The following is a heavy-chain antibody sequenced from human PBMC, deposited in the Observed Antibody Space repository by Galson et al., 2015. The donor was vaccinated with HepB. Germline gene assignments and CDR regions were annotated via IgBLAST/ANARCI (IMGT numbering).Heavy chain of an antibody. J-gene: IGHJ4*02. CDR1: GFTFSSYG. CDR3: AKDRPPGIAVAGTLDY. CDR2: ISYDGSNK. V-gene: IGHV3-30*18. Sequence: SLRLSCAASGFTFSSYGMHWVRQAPGKGLEWVAVISYDGSNKYYADSVKGRFTISRDNSKNTLYLQMNSLRAEDTAVYYCAKDRPPGIAVAGTLDYWGQGTLVTVSS. D-gene: IGHD6-19*01.